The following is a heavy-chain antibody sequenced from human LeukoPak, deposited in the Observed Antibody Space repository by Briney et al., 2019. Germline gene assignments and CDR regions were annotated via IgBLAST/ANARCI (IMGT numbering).Heavy chain of an antibody. Sequence: ASVKVSCKASVYTFTSYDINWVRQAAGQGLEWMGWMNPNSGNTGYAQKFQGRVTMTRNTSISTDYMELSSLRSEDTAVYYCVAQGYNWNAYESLGYFDYWGQGTLVTVSS. D-gene: IGHD1-20*01. CDR3: VAQGYNWNAYESLGYFDY. V-gene: IGHV1-8*01. CDR1: VYTFTSYD. CDR2: MNPNSGNT. J-gene: IGHJ4*02.